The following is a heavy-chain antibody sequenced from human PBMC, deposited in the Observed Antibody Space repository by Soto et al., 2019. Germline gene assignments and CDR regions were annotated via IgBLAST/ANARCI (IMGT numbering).Heavy chain of an antibody. Sequence: GGSLRLSCAASGFTFSNYWMHWVRQAPGKGLVWVSHINTDGSTATYADSVKGRFTISRDNAKNTLYLQMNSLKSEDTAVYYCATLDHDTLSDDYWGQGTLVTVYS. J-gene: IGHJ4*02. V-gene: IGHV3-74*01. CDR1: GFTFSNYW. CDR3: ATLDHDTLSDDY. D-gene: IGHD3-22*01. CDR2: INTDGSTA.